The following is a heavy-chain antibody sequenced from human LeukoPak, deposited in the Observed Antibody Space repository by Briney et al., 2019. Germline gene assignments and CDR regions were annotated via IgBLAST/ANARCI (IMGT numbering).Heavy chain of an antibody. CDR3: ARGRLFIVVVPAAPHYYYGMDV. Sequence: SVKVSCKASGGTFSSYAISWVRQAPGHGLEWMGGIIPIFGTANYAQKFQGRVTITADESTSTAYMELSSLRSEDTAVYYCARGRLFIVVVPAAPHYYYGMDVWGKGTTVTVSS. CDR1: GGTFSSYA. V-gene: IGHV1-69*01. CDR2: IIPIFGTA. J-gene: IGHJ6*04. D-gene: IGHD2-2*01.